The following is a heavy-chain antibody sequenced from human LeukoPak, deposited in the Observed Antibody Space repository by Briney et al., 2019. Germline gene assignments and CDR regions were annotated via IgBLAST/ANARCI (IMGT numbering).Heavy chain of an antibody. J-gene: IGHJ5*02. V-gene: IGHV1-69*13. CDR3: ARQGYCTNGVCYSWFDP. CDR1: GGTFSSYT. D-gene: IGHD2-8*01. Sequence: SVKVSCKASGGTFSSYTISWVRQAPGQGLEWMGGIIPIFGTASYAQKFQGRVTITADESTSTAYMELSSLRSEDTAVYYCARQGYCTNGVCYSWFDPWGQGTLVTVSS. CDR2: IIPIFGTA.